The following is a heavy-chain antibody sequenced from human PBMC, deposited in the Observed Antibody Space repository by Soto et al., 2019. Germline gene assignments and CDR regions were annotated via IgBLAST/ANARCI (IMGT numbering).Heavy chain of an antibody. CDR3: ARDTPILGYCSGGSCPGWFEP. V-gene: IGHV1-69*13. CDR1: GGTFSSYA. D-gene: IGHD2-15*01. Sequence: SVKVSCKASGGTFSSYAISWVRQAPGQGLEWMGGIIPIFGTANYAQKFQGRVTITADESTSTAYMELSSLRSEDTAVYYCARDTPILGYCSGGSCPGWFEPWGQGPLVNVSS. J-gene: IGHJ5*02. CDR2: IIPIFGTA.